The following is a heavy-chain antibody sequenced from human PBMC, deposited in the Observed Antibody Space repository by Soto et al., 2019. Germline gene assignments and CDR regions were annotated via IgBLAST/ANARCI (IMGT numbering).Heavy chain of an antibody. J-gene: IGHJ6*01. CDR2: ISGSGGST. Sequence: EVQLLESGGGLVQPGGSLRLSCAASGFTFSSYAMSWVRQAPGKGLEWVSAISGSGGSTYYADSVNARFTVSRDNSKNTLYVQMNSLGAEYTAVYYCAGRTMRGMNYYYAMDVWGPGTTVTVSS. CDR1: GFTFSSYA. V-gene: IGHV3-23*01. D-gene: IGHD3-22*01. CDR3: AGRTMRGMNYYYAMDV.